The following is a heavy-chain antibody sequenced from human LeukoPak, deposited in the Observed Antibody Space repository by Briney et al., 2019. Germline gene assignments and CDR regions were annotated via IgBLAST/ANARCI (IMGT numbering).Heavy chain of an antibody. Sequence: ASVKVSCKASGYTFTGYYMHWVRQAPGQGLEWMGWINPNSGDTNYAQRFQGRVTMTRDTSISTAYMELSRLRSDDTAVYYCARVPPYSGHRIDPWGQGTLVTVSS. CDR2: INPNSGDT. D-gene: IGHD6-13*01. V-gene: IGHV1-2*02. CDR1: GYTFTGYY. J-gene: IGHJ5*02. CDR3: ARVPPYSGHRIDP.